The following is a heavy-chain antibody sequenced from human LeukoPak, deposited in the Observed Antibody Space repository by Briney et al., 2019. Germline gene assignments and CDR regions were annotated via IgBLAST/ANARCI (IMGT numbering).Heavy chain of an antibody. D-gene: IGHD1-14*01. CDR2: INTNTGNP. CDR3: ARGQPGNWFDP. V-gene: IGHV7-4-1*02. J-gene: IGHJ5*02. Sequence: ASVKVFCKASGYTFTSFAMNWVRQAPGQGLEWMGWINTNTGNPTHAQGFTGRFVFSLDTSVSTAYLQISSLKAEDTAMYYCARGQPGNWFDPWGQGTLVTVSS. CDR1: GYTFTSFA.